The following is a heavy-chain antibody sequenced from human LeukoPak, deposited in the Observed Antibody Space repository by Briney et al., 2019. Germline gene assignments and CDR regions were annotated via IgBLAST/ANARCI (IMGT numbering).Heavy chain of an antibody. CDR3: AKEAGGSYYAYYFDY. Sequence: SGGSLRLSCAASGFTFSSYAMSWVRQAPGKGLEWVSAISGSGGSTYYADSVKGRFTISRENSKNTLYLQMNSLRAEDTAVYYCAKEAGGSYYAYYFDYWGQGTLVTVSS. V-gene: IGHV3-23*01. CDR1: GFTFSSYA. D-gene: IGHD1-26*01. CDR2: ISGSGGST. J-gene: IGHJ4*02.